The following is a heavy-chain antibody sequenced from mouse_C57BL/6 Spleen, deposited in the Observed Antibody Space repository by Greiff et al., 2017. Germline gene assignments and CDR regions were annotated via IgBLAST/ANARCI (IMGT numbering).Heavy chain of an antibody. J-gene: IGHJ2*01. CDR2: IDPETGGT. Sequence: VQRVESGAELVRPGASVTLSCKASGYTFTDYEMHWVKQTPVHGLEWIGAIDPETGGTAYNQKFKGKAILTADKSSSTAYMELRSLTSEDSAVYYCTRLILAWGQGTTLTVSS. CDR3: TRLILA. CDR1: GYTFTDYE. D-gene: IGHD4-1*01. V-gene: IGHV1-15*01.